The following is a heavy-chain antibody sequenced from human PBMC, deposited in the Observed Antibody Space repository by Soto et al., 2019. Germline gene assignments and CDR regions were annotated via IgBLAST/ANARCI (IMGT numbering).Heavy chain of an antibody. D-gene: IGHD2-21*02. CDR1: GGTFSSYA. V-gene: IGHV1-69*13. CDR3: ARRVVVTSVRDIAYYYYGLDV. Sequence: SVKVSCKAFGGTFSSYAICWVRQAPGQGLEWMGGIIPMFDSTNYAQKFQGRVTITADESTSTAFMELSSLRSEDTAVYYCARRVVVTSVRDIAYYYYGLDVWGQGTTFTVSS. J-gene: IGHJ6*02. CDR2: IIPMFDST.